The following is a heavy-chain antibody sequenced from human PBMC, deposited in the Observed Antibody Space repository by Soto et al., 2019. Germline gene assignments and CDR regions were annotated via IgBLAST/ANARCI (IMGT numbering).Heavy chain of an antibody. CDR2: ISYDGSNK. D-gene: IGHD3-10*01. J-gene: IGHJ4*02. CDR3: AMAGKHYFGAGRSSAYYFDC. CDR1: GFTFSSYG. V-gene: IGHV3-30*03. Sequence: QVQLVESGGGVVQPGRSLRLSCAASGFTFSSYGMHWVRQAPGKGLEWVAIISYDGSNKYYADSVKGRFTISRDNSKNTLYVHRNSLRGEDAAVYYCAMAGKHYFGAGRSSAYYFDCWGQGTRVTVSS.